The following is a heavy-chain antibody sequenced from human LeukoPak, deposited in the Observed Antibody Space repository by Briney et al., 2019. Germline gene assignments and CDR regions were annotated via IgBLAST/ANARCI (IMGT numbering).Heavy chain of an antibody. CDR3: ANTILTGAL. D-gene: IGHD2-2*02. Sequence: GGSLRLSCAASGFTFGSSAMSWVRQVPGKGLEWVSGISASGGSTYYADSVRGRFTISRDNSKNTLYVQMNSLRAEDTAVYYCANTILTGALWGQGTLVTVSS. J-gene: IGHJ4*02. CDR2: ISASGGST. CDR1: GFTFGSSA. V-gene: IGHV3-23*01.